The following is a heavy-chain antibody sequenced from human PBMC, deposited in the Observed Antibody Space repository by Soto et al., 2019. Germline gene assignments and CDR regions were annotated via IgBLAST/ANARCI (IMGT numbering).Heavy chain of an antibody. V-gene: IGHV3-49*04. D-gene: IGHD3-10*01. CDR2: IRSKAYGGTT. CDR3: TREGRVTMVRGVMRY. CDR1: GFTFGDYA. Sequence: LILSCIASGFTFGDYAITWVRHAAVKWLEWVGFIRSKAYGGTTEYAASVKGRFTISRDDSKSIAYLQMNSLKTEDTAVYYCTREGRVTMVRGVMRYWGQGTLVTSPQ. J-gene: IGHJ4*02.